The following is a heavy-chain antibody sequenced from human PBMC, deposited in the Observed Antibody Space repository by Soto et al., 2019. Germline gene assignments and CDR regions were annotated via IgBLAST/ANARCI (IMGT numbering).Heavy chain of an antibody. CDR2: ISAYNGNT. D-gene: IGHD4-17*01. V-gene: IGHV1-18*01. Sequence: ASVKVSCKASGYTFTSYGISWVRQAPGQGLEWMGWISAYNGNTNYAQKLQGRVTMTTDTSTSTAYMELRSLRSDDTAVYYCARDHGDYGHVWYFDLWGRGTLVTVSS. CDR3: ARDHGDYGHVWYFDL. J-gene: IGHJ2*01. CDR1: GYTFTSYG.